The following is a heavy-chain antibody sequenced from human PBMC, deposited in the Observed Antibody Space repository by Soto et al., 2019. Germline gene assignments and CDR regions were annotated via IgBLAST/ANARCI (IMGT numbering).Heavy chain of an antibody. V-gene: IGHV3-23*01. CDR3: AAQATGYFVPFDF. CDR1: GFSFSTCA. CDR2: ISASGDTT. D-gene: IGHD3-22*01. J-gene: IGHJ4*02. Sequence: EVQLLESGGGLVQPGGSLRLSCAASGFSFSTCAVSWVRQAPGKGLEWVSSISASGDTTHYAESVRGRFTISRDNSRNTLHLQMSSLTAEDTAIYSCAAQATGYFVPFDFWGLGTLVTVSS.